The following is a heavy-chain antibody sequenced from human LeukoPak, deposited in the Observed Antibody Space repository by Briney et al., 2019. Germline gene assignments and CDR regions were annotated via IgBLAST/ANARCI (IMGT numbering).Heavy chain of an antibody. D-gene: IGHD3-16*01. J-gene: IGHJ6*02. CDR2: IGTAGDT. Sequence: GGSLRLSCAASGFTFSNYDMHWVRQATGKGLEWVSAIGTAGDTYYPGSVKGRFTISRENAKNSLYLQMNRLRVGDTAVYYCARVGDGGYYYGMDVWGQGTTVTVSS. CDR3: ARVGDGGYYYGMDV. CDR1: GFTFSNYD. V-gene: IGHV3-13*01.